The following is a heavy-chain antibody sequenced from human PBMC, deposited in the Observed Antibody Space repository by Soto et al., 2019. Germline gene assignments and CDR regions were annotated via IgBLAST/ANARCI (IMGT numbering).Heavy chain of an antibody. CDR2: INHSGST. CDR1: GGSFSGYY. V-gene: IGHV4-34*01. D-gene: IGHD3-10*01. Sequence: SETLSLTCAVYGGSFSGYYWSWIRQPPGKGLEWIGEINHSGSTNYNPSLKSRVTISVDTSKNQFSLKLSSVTAADTAVYYCARGSRLTMVRVQPRYFDYWGQGTLVTVSS. CDR3: ARGSRLTMVRVQPRYFDY. J-gene: IGHJ4*02.